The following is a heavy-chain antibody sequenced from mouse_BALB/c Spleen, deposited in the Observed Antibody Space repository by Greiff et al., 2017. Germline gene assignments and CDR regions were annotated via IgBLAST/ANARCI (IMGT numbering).Heavy chain of an antibody. J-gene: IGHJ2*01. CDR2: IYPGDGDT. Sequence: VQLQQSGAELVRPGSSVKISCKASGYAFSSYWMNWVKQRPGQGLEWIGQIYPGDGDTNYNGKFKGKATLTADKSSSTAYMQLSSLTSEDSAVYFCAKSTMITTGVDYWGQGTTLTVAS. D-gene: IGHD2-4*01. CDR3: AKSTMITTGVDY. CDR1: GYAFSSYW. V-gene: IGHV1-80*01.